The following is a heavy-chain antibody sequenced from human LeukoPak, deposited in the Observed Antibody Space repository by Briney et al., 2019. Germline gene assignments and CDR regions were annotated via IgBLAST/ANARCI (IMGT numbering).Heavy chain of an antibody. CDR3: ARGGKNYFDF. D-gene: IGHD1-26*01. J-gene: IGHJ4*02. Sequence: ASVKVSCKASGYSFTSYGSSWVREAPGRGLEWVGYIRAYDGETRYAQKFQGRVTLTTDTSTGTVYMEMRRLRSDDTAVYYCARGGKNYFDFWGQGTLVTVSS. V-gene: IGHV1-18*01. CDR1: GYSFTSYG. CDR2: IRAYDGET.